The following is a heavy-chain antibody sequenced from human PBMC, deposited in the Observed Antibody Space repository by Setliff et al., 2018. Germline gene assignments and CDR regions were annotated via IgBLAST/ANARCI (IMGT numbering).Heavy chain of an antibody. CDR1: GGSISSSY. CDR3: ARSHYYASGNSHYYYMDV. Sequence: PSETLSLTCNVSGGSISSSYWSWIRQPPGKALEWIGYFYHSASSNYNPSLKGRVTMSADTSKNQLYLSLTSVSVADTAMYYCARSHYYASGNSHYYYMDVWGKGTAVTVSS. CDR2: FYHSASS. J-gene: IGHJ6*03. V-gene: IGHV4-59*08. D-gene: IGHD3-10*01.